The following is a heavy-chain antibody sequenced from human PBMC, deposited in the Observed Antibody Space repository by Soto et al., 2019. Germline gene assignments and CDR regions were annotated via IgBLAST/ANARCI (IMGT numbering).Heavy chain of an antibody. CDR1: GFVFSTYS. D-gene: IGHD2-15*01. J-gene: IGHJ4*02. V-gene: IGHV3-48*02. Sequence: EVQLVESGGGLVQPGGSLRLSCAASGFVFSTYSMNWVPQAPGKGLEWVSYISSSSSTIYYADSVQGRFTISRDNAKNSLYLQVNSLRDEDTAVYYCARPAGRVDYFDYWGQGTLVTVSS. CDR2: ISSSSSTI. CDR3: ARPAGRVDYFDY.